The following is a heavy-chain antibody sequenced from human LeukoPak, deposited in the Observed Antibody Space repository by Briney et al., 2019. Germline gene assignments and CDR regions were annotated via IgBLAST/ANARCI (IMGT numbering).Heavy chain of an antibody. V-gene: IGHV4-39*01. Sequence: SETLSLTCTVSGGSIGSSSYYWGWIRQPPGKELEWIGSIFYSGATFYNPSLRSRVTISVDTSNNQFSLRLSSVTAADTAVYYCATWRTAKTGFDYWGQGTLVTVSS. CDR1: GGSIGSSSYY. CDR2: IFYSGAT. D-gene: IGHD1-1*01. J-gene: IGHJ4*02. CDR3: ATWRTAKTGFDY.